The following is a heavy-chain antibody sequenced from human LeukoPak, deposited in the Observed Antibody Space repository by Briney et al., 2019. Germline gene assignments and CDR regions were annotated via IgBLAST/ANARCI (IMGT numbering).Heavy chain of an antibody. V-gene: IGHV4-4*02. Sequence: PSGTLSLTCAVSAGPISSSDWWSWVRQPPGKGLEWIGYIYQTESPKYNASLQSRVTISLDRSKNQFSLKLTSVTAADTAVYYCARDPHCSSSRCPFDYWGQGALVTVSS. CDR3: ARDPHCSSSRCPFDY. J-gene: IGHJ4*02. CDR1: AGPISSSDW. D-gene: IGHD2-2*01. CDR2: IYQTESP.